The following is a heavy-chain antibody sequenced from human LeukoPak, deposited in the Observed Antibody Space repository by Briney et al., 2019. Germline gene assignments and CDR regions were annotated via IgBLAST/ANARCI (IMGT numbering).Heavy chain of an antibody. D-gene: IGHD1-1*01. V-gene: IGHV4-59*01. CDR1: GDSISSYY. CDR2: IYYSGST. Sequence: PSETLSLTCTVSGDSISSYYWSWIRQPPGKGLEWIGYIYYSGSTNYNPSLKSRVTISVDTSKNQFSLKLSSVTAADTAVYYCARSSWNDYYFDYWGQGTLVTVSS. J-gene: IGHJ4*02. CDR3: ARSSWNDYYFDY.